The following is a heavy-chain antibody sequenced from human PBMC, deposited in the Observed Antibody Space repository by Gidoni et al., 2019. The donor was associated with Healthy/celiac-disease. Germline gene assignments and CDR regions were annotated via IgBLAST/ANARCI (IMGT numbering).Heavy chain of an antibody. CDR1: GFTSSDYY. J-gene: IGHJ3*02. CDR2: ISSSSSYT. CDR3: ARDRGEMATTNRGGGFDI. Sequence: QVQLVESGGGLVKPGGSLRLSCAASGFTSSDYYMSWIRQAPGKGLEWVSYISSSSSYTNYADSVKGRFTISRDNAKNSLYLQMNSLRAEDTAVYYCARDRGEMATTNRGGGFDIWGQGTMVTVSS. V-gene: IGHV3-11*05. D-gene: IGHD3-10*01.